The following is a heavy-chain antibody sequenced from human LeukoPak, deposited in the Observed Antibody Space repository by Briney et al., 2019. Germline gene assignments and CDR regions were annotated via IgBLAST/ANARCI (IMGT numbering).Heavy chain of an antibody. V-gene: IGHV4-4*02. CDR2: IYHSGST. D-gene: IGHD1-26*01. CDR1: GGSISSSNW. Sequence: PSETLSLTCAVSGGSISSSNWWSWVRQPPGKGLEWIGEIYHSGSTNYNPSLKSRVTISVDKSKNQFSLKLSSVTAADTAVYYCARFPPNFSGANYYYYYGMDVWGQGTTVTVSS. CDR3: ARFPPNFSGANYYYYYGMDV. J-gene: IGHJ6*02.